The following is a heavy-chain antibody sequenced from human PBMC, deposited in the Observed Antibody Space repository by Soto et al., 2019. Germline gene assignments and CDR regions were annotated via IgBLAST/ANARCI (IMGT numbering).Heavy chain of an antibody. Sequence: GGSLRLSCAASGFTFSSYSMNWVRQAPGKGLEWVSSISSSSSYIYYADSVKGRFTISRDNAKNSLYLQMNSLRAEDTAVYYCARDPPKYGYNSVSSDYWGQGTLVTVSS. J-gene: IGHJ4*02. CDR2: ISSSSSYI. V-gene: IGHV3-21*01. CDR3: ARDPPKYGYNSVSSDY. D-gene: IGHD1-1*01. CDR1: GFTFSSYS.